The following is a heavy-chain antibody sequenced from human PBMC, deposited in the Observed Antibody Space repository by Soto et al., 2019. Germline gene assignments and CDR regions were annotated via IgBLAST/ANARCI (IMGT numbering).Heavy chain of an antibody. V-gene: IGHV3-48*01. D-gene: IGHD3-3*01. J-gene: IGHJ6*03. CDR3: ARARFWSGSYYYYYMDV. CDR2: ISGSGSTI. CDR1: GFSFSSYS. Sequence: PGGSLRLSCAASGFSFSSYSMIWVRQAPGKGLEWVSYISGSGSTIYYADSVKGRFTISRDNAKNSLYLQMNSLRAEDTAVYYYARARFWSGSYYYYYMDVWGKGTTVTVSS.